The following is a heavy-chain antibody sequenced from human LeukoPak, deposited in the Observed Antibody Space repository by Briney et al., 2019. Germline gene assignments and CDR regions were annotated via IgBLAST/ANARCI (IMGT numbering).Heavy chain of an antibody. Sequence: SETLSLTCTVSGGPLSAYYWTWIRQPPGKGLEWIGYVYSSGSTNYNPSLKSRVTISVDTSKNQFSLKLSSVTAADTAVYYCARYSYGGYHFDYWGQGTLVTVSS. D-gene: IGHD5-18*01. CDR2: VYSSGST. CDR3: ARYSYGGYHFDY. CDR1: GGPLSAYY. V-gene: IGHV4-59*01. J-gene: IGHJ4*02.